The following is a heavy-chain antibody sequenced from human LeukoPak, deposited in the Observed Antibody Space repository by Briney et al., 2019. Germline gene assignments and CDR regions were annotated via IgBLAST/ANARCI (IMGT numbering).Heavy chain of an antibody. J-gene: IGHJ3*02. D-gene: IGHD3-3*01. CDR3: ARENDFWSGYYPLDAFDI. Sequence: PGGSLRLSCAASGFTFSSYAMSWVRQAPGKGLEWVSAISGSGGSTYYADSVKGRFTISRDNSKNTLYLQMNSLRAEDTAVYYCARENDFWSGYYPLDAFDIWGQGTMVTVSS. V-gene: IGHV3-23*01. CDR2: ISGSGGST. CDR1: GFTFSSYA.